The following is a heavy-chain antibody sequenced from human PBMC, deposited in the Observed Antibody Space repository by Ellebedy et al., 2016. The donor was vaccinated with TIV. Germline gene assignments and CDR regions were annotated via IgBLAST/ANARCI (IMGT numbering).Heavy chain of an antibody. J-gene: IGHJ4*02. D-gene: IGHD6-19*01. Sequence: MPSETLSLTCAVSGASVSSGSYYWSWIRQPPGKGLEWLGYIYYNGNGSTNYNPSLKSRVTISVDTSKNQFSLSLTSVTAADTAVYYCARSGYTSSYYVEFDFWGQGTLVTVSS. CDR3: ARSGYTSSYYVEFDF. V-gene: IGHV4-61*01. CDR2: IYYNGNGST. CDR1: GASVSSGSYY.